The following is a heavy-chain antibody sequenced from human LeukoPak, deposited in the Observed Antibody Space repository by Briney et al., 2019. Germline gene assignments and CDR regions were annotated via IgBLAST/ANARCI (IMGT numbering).Heavy chain of an antibody. CDR3: ARDRVAAYYYYYYMDV. Sequence: GGSLRLSCAASGFTFSDYYMSWIRQAPGKGLEWVSYISSSGSTIYYADSVKGRFTISRDNAKNSLYLQMNSLRSEDTAVYYCARDRVAAYYYYYYMDVWGKGTTVTVSS. CDR2: ISSSGSTI. D-gene: IGHD2-15*01. CDR1: GFTFSDYY. V-gene: IGHV3-11*01. J-gene: IGHJ6*03.